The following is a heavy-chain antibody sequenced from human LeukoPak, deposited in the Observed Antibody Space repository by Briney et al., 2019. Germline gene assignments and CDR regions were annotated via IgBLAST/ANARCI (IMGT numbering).Heavy chain of an antibody. D-gene: IGHD3-3*01. CDR2: INPNSGGT. V-gene: IGHV1-2*02. J-gene: IGHJ4*02. Sequence: ASVKVSCKASGYIFTGYYIHWVRQAPGQGLEWMGWINPNSGGTDYAQKFQGRVIMTRDTSITTAYRELNSLISDDTAVYYCARGLAIFGVVIPTFFDSWGQGTLVTVSS. CDR1: GYIFTGYY. CDR3: ARGLAIFGVVIPTFFDS.